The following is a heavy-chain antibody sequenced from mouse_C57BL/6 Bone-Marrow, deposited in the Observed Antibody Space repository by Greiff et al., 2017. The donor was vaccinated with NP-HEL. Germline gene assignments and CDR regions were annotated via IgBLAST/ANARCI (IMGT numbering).Heavy chain of an antibody. V-gene: IGHV1-81*01. CDR1: GYTFTSYG. D-gene: IGHD3-1*01. J-gene: IGHJ1*03. CDR2: IYPRSGNT. Sequence: QVQLQQSGAELARPGASVKLSCKASGYTFTSYGISWVKQRTGQGLEWIGEIYPRSGNTYYNEKFKGKATLTADKSSSTAYMELRSLTSEDSAVYFRASPRDLYFDVWGTGTTVTVSS. CDR3: ASPRDLYFDV.